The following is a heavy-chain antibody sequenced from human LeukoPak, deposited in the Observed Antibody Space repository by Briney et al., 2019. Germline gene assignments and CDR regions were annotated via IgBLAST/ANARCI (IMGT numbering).Heavy chain of an antibody. CDR1: GGSISSYY. CDR3: ARGPFGYYYGSGSSLDDAFDI. J-gene: IGHJ3*02. CDR2: IYYSGST. Sequence: PSETLSLTCTVSGGSISSYYWSWIRQPPGKGLEWIGYIYYSGSTNYNPSLKSRVTISVDTSKNQFSLKLSSVTAADTAVYYCARGPFGYYYGSGSSLDDAFDIWGQGTMVTVSS. V-gene: IGHV4-59*12. D-gene: IGHD3-10*01.